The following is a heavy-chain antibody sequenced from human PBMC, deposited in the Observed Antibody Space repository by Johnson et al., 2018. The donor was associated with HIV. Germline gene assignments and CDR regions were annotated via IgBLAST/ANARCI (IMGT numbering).Heavy chain of an antibody. V-gene: IGHV3-11*04. CDR3: AREYSESLRSAFDI. D-gene: IGHD1-26*01. J-gene: IGHJ3*02. CDR1: GFTFSDCY. Sequence: QVQLVESGGGLVKPGGSLRLSCAASGFTFSDCYMSWIRQAPGKGLEWVSYISSSGSTIYYADSVKGRFTISRDNAKNSLYLQMNTLRPEDTAVYYCAREYSESLRSAFDIWGQGTMVTVSS. CDR2: ISSSGSTI.